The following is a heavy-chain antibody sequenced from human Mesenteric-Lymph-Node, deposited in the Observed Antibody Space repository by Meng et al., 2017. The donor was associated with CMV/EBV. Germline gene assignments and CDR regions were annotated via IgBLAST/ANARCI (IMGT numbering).Heavy chain of an antibody. D-gene: IGHD4/OR15-4a*01. CDR1: GDSISSWNYY. V-gene: IGHV4-39*07. CDR2: IYYTGST. J-gene: IGHJ5*02. CDR3: ARVDYGGFDP. Sequence: GSLRLSCTVSGDSISSWNYYWGWIRQPPGKGLEWIGSIYYTGSTYYNPSLKSRVTISVDTSKSQFSLKLSSVTAADTAVYYCARVDYGGFDPWGQGTLVTVSS.